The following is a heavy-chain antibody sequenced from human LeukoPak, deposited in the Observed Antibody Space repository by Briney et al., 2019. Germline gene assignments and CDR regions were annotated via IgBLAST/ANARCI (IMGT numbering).Heavy chain of an antibody. Sequence: SGGSLRLSCAASGFTFTNSWMAWVRQAPGKGQEWVANLKQDGSTKHYADSLKGRFTISRDNPKNSLYLQMNSLRADDTAAYYCARDTDGSLDYWGQGILVTVAS. CDR3: ARDTDGSLDY. CDR1: GFTFTNSW. CDR2: LKQDGSTK. J-gene: IGHJ4*02. V-gene: IGHV3-7*01. D-gene: IGHD1-26*01.